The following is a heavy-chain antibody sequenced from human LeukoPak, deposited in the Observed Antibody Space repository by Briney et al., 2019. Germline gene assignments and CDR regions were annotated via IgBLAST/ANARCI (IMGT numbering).Heavy chain of an antibody. J-gene: IGHJ3*01. CDR2: VYFTGRT. D-gene: IGHD3-22*01. Sequence: SETRSLTCTVSGGSISSHYWSWIRQPPGKGLDWIGFVYFTGRTRYNRSLQSRVTISIDTSENKFSMKLTSVTAADTAVYYCARLLDNDSSGDPDTFDVWGRGTVVTVSS. V-gene: IGHV4-59*11. CDR3: ARLLDNDSSGDPDTFDV. CDR1: GGSISSHY.